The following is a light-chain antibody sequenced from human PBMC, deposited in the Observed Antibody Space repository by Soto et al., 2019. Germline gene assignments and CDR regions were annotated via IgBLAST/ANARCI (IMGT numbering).Light chain of an antibody. J-gene: IGKJ1*01. CDR3: QQYDSYSSGP. Sequence: DIQMTQSPSILSASVGDRVTITCRASQSISSWLAWYQQKPGKAPNLLIHKASHLESGVPSRFSGSGSGTEFTLTISNLQPDDFATYYCQQYDSYSSGPFGQGTKVDIK. V-gene: IGKV1-5*03. CDR1: QSISSW. CDR2: KAS.